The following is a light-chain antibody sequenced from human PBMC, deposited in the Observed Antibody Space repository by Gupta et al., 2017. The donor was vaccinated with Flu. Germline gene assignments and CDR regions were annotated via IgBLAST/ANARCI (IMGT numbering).Light chain of an antibody. CDR3: SSFTSSITWV. V-gene: IGLV2-14*01. J-gene: IGLJ3*02. Sequence: QSALTQPASVSGSPGQSITISCTGTSSDVGRYNYVSWFQQYPVKAPKLMIYEVSKWPSGVSNRFSGSKSGNTASLTISVLQEEDEADYYCSSFTSSITWVFGGGTKLTVL. CDR2: EVS. CDR1: SSDVGRYNY.